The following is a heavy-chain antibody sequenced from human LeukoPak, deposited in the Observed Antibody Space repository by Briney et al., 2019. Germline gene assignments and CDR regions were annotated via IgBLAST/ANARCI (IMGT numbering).Heavy chain of an antibody. D-gene: IGHD6-13*01. CDR1: GFTFSSYA. J-gene: IGHJ5*02. CDR3: AKDWVASSWFNWFDP. Sequence: PGGSLRLSCAASGFTFSSYAMSWVRQAPGKGLEWVSAISGSGGSTYYADSVKGRFTISRVNSKNTLYLQMNSLRAEDTAVYYCAKDWVASSWFNWFDPWGQGTLVTVSS. V-gene: IGHV3-23*01. CDR2: ISGSGGST.